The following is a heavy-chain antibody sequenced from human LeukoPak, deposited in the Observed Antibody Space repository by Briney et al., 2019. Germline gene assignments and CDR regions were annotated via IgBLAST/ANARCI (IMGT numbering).Heavy chain of an antibody. CDR2: IKSDGGT. V-gene: IGHV3-74*03. CDR1: GFAFSVSW. D-gene: IGHD2/OR15-2a*01. CDR3: AKDYFGSLEY. J-gene: IGHJ4*02. Sequence: GGSLRLSCAASGFAFSVSWMHWVRQAPGKGLVWVSVIKSDGGTAYADSVKGRFTISRDNAKNTVYLQMTSLRDEDTAVYYCAKDYFGSLEYWGQGTLVTVSS.